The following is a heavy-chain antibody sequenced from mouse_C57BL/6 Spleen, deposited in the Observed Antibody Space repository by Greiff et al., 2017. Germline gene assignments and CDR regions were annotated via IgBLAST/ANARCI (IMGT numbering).Heavy chain of an antibody. J-gene: IGHJ3*01. Sequence: VQLQQSGAELVKPGASVKLSCKASGYTFTEYTIPWVKQRSGQGLEGIGWFYPGSGSIKYNEKFKDKATLTADKSSNSVYMEHSRLTSEDSAVYFGARHEGLYGYFLMAYWGQGTLVTVSA. CDR1: GYTFTEYT. V-gene: IGHV1-62-2*01. CDR3: ARHEGLYGYFLMAY. D-gene: IGHD2-2*01. CDR2: FYPGSGSI.